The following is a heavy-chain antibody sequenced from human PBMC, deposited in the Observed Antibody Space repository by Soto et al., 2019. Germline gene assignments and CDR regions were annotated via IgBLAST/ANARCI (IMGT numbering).Heavy chain of an antibody. CDR1: GFTFRTYW. Sequence: PGGSLRLSCAASGFTFRTYWLSWVRQVPGKGLEWVANINLDGSEKNYVDSVKGRFTISRDNARNSLYLQMSSLRAEDTALYYCARDGRTSWYSYDYQGMDVWGQGTTVTVSS. CDR2: INLDGSEK. CDR3: ARDGRTSWYSYDYQGMDV. V-gene: IGHV3-7*05. J-gene: IGHJ6*02. D-gene: IGHD5-18*01.